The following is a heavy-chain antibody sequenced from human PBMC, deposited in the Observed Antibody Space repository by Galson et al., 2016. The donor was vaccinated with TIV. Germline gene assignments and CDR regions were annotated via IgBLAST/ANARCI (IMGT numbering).Heavy chain of an antibody. D-gene: IGHD2-2*01. V-gene: IGHV4-39*01. Sequence: YYNPSLKSRVTISVDTSKNQFSLKLSSVTAADTAVYYCATYCSSTTCLFDPWGQGTLVTVSS. J-gene: IGHJ5*02. CDR3: ATYCSSTTCLFDP.